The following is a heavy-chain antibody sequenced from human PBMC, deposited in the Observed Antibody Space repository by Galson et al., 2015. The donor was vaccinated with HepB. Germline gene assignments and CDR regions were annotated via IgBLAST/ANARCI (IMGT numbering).Heavy chain of an antibody. Sequence: SVKVSCKASGYTFTSYYMHWVRQAPGQGLEWMGIINPSGGSTSYAQKFQGRVTMTRDTSTSTVYMELSSLRSEDTAVYYCARSALRGVVVVVAGYFDYWGQGTLVTVSS. CDR1: GYTFTSYY. CDR2: INPSGGST. CDR3: ARSALRGVVVVVAGYFDY. J-gene: IGHJ4*02. D-gene: IGHD2-15*01. V-gene: IGHV1-46*01.